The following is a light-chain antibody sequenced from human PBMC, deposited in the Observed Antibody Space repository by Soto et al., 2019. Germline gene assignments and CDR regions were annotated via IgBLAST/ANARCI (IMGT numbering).Light chain of an antibody. CDR1: QSVSSSY. CDR3: HQYGSSPRT. CDR2: GAS. J-gene: IGKJ1*01. Sequence: EVVLTQSPGPLSLSPGERATLSCRASQSVSSSYLAWYQQKPGQAPRLLISGASSRATGITDRFTGSGSGTDFTLTISRLEPEDFAVYYCHQYGSSPRTFGKGTKVDIK. V-gene: IGKV3-20*01.